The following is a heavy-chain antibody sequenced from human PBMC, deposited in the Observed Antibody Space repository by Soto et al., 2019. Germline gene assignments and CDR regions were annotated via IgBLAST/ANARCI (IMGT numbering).Heavy chain of an antibody. J-gene: IGHJ6*02. V-gene: IGHV4-31*03. CDR3: ARDETGTYGMDV. CDR1: GCSISSGGYY. CDR2: IYYSGST. Sequence: SETLSLTCTVSGCSISSGGYYWSWIRQHPGKGLEWIGYIYYSGSTYYNPSLKSRVTISVDTSKNQFSLKLSSVTAADTAVYYCARDETGTYGMDVWGQGTTVTVSS. D-gene: IGHD3-9*01.